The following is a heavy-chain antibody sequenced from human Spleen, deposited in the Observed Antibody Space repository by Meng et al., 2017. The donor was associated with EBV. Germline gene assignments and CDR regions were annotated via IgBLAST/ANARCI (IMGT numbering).Heavy chain of an antibody. Sequence: QVQLQQWGAGLLRSSETLSLTCDGDGGSFSGYYWCWIRQSPGKGLQWIGEINHSGNTIYNPSLKSRVTISVDTSKLQFSLNLTSVTAADTAVYYCARLVYVDTTMVTAIDYWGQGTLVTVSS. CDR3: ARLVYVDTTMVTAIDY. CDR1: GGSFSGYY. J-gene: IGHJ4*02. D-gene: IGHD5-18*01. CDR2: INHSGNT. V-gene: IGHV4-34*01.